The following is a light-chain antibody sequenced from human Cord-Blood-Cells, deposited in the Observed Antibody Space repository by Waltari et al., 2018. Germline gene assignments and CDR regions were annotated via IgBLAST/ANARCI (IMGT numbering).Light chain of an antibody. Sequence: QSALTQPASVSGSPGQSITISCTGTSSDVGGYNYVSWYQQHHGKAPKLMIYEVSNRPSWVSNRFSGSKSGNTASLTISGLQAEDEADYYCSSYTSSSTYVFGTGTKVTVL. V-gene: IGLV2-14*01. CDR1: SSDVGGYNY. CDR3: SSYTSSSTYV. CDR2: EVS. J-gene: IGLJ1*01.